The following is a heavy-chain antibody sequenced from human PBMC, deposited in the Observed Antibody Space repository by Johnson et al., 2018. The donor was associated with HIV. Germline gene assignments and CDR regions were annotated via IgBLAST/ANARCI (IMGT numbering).Heavy chain of an antibody. J-gene: IGHJ3*02. CDR3: AKDVERDILTGYGAFDI. V-gene: IGHV3-20*01. Sequence: VQLVESGGGVERPGGSLRLSCAASGFTFDDYDMSWVRQAPGKGLEWVSGISWNGGSAAYADSVKGRFTISRDNAKNSLYLQMNTLRVEDTAVYHCAKDVERDILTGYGAFDIWGQGTMVTVSS. CDR2: ISWNGGSA. D-gene: IGHD3-9*01. CDR1: GFTFDDYD.